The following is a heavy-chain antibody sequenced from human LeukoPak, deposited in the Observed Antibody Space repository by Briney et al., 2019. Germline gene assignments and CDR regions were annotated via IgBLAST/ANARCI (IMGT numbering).Heavy chain of an antibody. CDR2: INHSGST. V-gene: IGHV4-34*01. CDR1: GGSFSGYY. Sequence: ASETLSLTRAVYGGSFSGYYWSWIRQPPGKGLEWIGEINHSGSTNYNPSLKSRVTISVDTSKNHFSLKLSSVTAADTAVYYCARGDYDFWSGYCAFDYWGQGTLVTVSS. CDR3: ARGDYDFWSGYCAFDY. J-gene: IGHJ4*02. D-gene: IGHD3-3*01.